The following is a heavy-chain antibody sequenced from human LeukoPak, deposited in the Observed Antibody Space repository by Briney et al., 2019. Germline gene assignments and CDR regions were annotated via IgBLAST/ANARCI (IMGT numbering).Heavy chain of an antibody. CDR2: ISSSGSTI. CDR1: GFTFSDYY. Sequence: KTGGSLRLSCAASGFTFSDYYMSWIRQAPGKGLEWVSYISSSGSTIYYADSVKGRFTISRDNAKNSLYLQMNSLRAEDTAVYYCARDDPLGYDFWSGYSHSPHYWGQGTLVTVSS. V-gene: IGHV3-11*04. J-gene: IGHJ4*02. D-gene: IGHD3-3*01. CDR3: ARDDPLGYDFWSGYSHSPHY.